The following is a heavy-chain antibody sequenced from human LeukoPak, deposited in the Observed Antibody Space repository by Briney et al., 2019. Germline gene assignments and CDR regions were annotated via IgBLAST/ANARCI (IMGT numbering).Heavy chain of an antibody. CDR2: IRHTKGT. CDR1: GDSVSSAEHY. CDR3: ARGGNRFGGFYFDH. D-gene: IGHD3-10*01. Sequence: SQTLSLTCTVSGDSVSSAEHYWSWIRQLPGKGLESIGFIRHTKGTRQNPSLNNRDAVSLDASQNHLALQLSSVRAADTPVYYCARGGNRFGGFYFDHWGQGILVTVSS. J-gene: IGHJ4*02. V-gene: IGHV4-31*03.